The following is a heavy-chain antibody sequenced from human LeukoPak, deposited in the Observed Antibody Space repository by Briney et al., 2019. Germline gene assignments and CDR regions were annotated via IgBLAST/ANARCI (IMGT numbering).Heavy chain of an antibody. CDR1: GGSISSSRYY. CDR2: TYYSGST. V-gene: IGHV4-39*07. J-gene: IGHJ6*03. D-gene: IGHD6-13*01. Sequence: SETLSLTCTVSGGSISSSRYYWGWIRQPPGKGLEWIGRTYYSGSTYYNPSLKSRVTISVDMSKNQFSLKLSSVTAADTAVYYCARVGFDSSSWYPTPYYMDVWGKGTTVTVSS. CDR3: ARVGFDSSSWYPTPYYMDV.